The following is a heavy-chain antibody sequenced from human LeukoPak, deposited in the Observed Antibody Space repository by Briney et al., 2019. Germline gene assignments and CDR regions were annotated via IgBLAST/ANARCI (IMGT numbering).Heavy chain of an antibody. CDR3: SLLAVASPQDY. D-gene: IGHD6-19*01. Sequence: GGSLRLSCAASGFSFSTYEMHWVRQASGKGLEWVSDISSSGSTVYYADSVKGRFTTSRDNANNYLYLQMQSLRAEDTAVYYCSLLAVASPQDYWGQGTLVTVSS. CDR2: ISSSGSTV. CDR1: GFSFSTYE. J-gene: IGHJ4*02. V-gene: IGHV3-48*03.